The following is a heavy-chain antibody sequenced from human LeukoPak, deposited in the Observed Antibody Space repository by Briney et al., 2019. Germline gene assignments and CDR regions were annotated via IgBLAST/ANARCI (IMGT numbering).Heavy chain of an antibody. D-gene: IGHD5-24*01. J-gene: IGHJ1*01. V-gene: IGHV4-59*03. CDR3: ARTTRETPDGRAEYFED. Sequence: SETLSLTCGVSGGAITNYYWNWIRQAPGKGLEWLGYIYYTGSTTYNPSVKSRITISLDTSKKQISLKLRSVTAADTAVYYCARTTRETPDGRAEYFEDWGQGTLVIVSS. CDR1: GGAITNYY. CDR2: IYYTGST.